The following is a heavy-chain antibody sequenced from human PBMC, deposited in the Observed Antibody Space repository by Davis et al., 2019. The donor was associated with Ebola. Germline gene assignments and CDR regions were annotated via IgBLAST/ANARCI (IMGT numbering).Heavy chain of an antibody. CDR1: GFTFSSYW. CDR3: ARDGGLYYYDSSGYYFWDYYYGMDV. Sequence: GESLKISCAASGFTFSSYWMSWVRQAPGKGLEWVANIKQDGSEKYYVDSVKGRFTISRDNAKNSLYLQMNSLRAEDTAVYYCARDGGLYYYDSSGYYFWDYYYGMDVWGKGTTVTVSS. CDR2: IKQDGSEK. V-gene: IGHV3-7*01. J-gene: IGHJ6*04. D-gene: IGHD3-22*01.